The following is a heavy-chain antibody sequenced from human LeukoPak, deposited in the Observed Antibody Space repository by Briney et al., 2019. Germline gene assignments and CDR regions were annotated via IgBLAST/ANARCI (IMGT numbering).Heavy chain of an antibody. D-gene: IGHD3-10*01. Sequence: TASETLSLTCTVSGGSISSYYWSWIRQPPGKGLEWIGYIYYSGSTYYNPSLKSRVTISVDTSKNQFSLKLSSVTAADTAVYYCARERGFGPHWPHFDYWGQGTLVTVSS. J-gene: IGHJ4*02. CDR1: GGSISSYY. V-gene: IGHV4-59*12. CDR2: IYYSGST. CDR3: ARERGFGPHWPHFDY.